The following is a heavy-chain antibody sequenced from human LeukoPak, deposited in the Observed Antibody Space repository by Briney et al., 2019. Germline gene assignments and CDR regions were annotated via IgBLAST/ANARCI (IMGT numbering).Heavy chain of an antibody. CDR2: IYSSGST. CDR3: VRGFYGDYSSDWFDP. Sequence: SETLSLTRTVSGGSMTGYYWSWIRQPAGKGLEWIGRIYSSGSTNYNPSLKSRLTMSVDTSKNQFSLKLSSVTAADTAVYYCVRGFYGDYSSDWFDPWGRGTLVTVSS. J-gene: IGHJ5*02. V-gene: IGHV4-4*07. D-gene: IGHD4-17*01. CDR1: GGSMTGYY.